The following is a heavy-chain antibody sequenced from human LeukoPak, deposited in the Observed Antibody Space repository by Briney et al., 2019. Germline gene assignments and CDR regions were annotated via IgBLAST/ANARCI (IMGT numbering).Heavy chain of an antibody. V-gene: IGHV1-69*04. D-gene: IGHD3-9*01. CDR2: IIPILGIA. J-gene: IGHJ4*02. CDR3: ARDIGEEYYDILTGYSY. Sequence: GASVKVSCKASGGTFSSYAISWVRQAPGQGLEWMGRIIPILGIANYAQKFQGRVTITADKSTSTAYMELSSPRSEDTAVYYCARDIGEEYYDILTGYSYWGQGTLVTVSS. CDR1: GGTFSSYA.